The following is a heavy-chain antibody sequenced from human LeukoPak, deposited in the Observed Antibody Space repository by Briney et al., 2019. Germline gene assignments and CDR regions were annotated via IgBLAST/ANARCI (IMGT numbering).Heavy chain of an antibody. D-gene: IGHD2-2*02. Sequence: ASVKVPCKASGYTFTGYYMHWVRQAPGQGLEWMGWINPNSGGTNYAQKFQGRVTMTRDTSISTAYMELSRLRSDDTAVYYCARVIEEGYYTFSIDYWGQGTLVTVSS. CDR2: INPNSGGT. J-gene: IGHJ4*02. CDR1: GYTFTGYY. CDR3: ARVIEEGYYTFSIDY. V-gene: IGHV1-2*02.